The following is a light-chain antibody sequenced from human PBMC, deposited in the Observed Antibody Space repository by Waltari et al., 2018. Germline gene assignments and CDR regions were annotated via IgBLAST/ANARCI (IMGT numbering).Light chain of an antibody. Sequence: QSALTQPAPVSGSPGPSITISCPGTRSAVGGYKYVSWYQQHPGKAPTLMIYDVSSRPAGVSNRFTLSKSGNTASLTISGLQAEDEADYYCSSYTTSNTLVFGTGTNVSVL. J-gene: IGLJ1*01. V-gene: IGLV2-14*01. CDR3: SSYTTSNTLV. CDR1: RSAVGGYKY. CDR2: DVS.